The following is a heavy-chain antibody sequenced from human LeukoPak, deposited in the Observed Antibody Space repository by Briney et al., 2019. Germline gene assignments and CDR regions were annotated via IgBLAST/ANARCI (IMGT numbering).Heavy chain of an antibody. CDR2: IYSGVSK. J-gene: IGHJ3*02. D-gene: IGHD5-18*01. CDR3: ARENKTARWSFDI. CDR1: GFTVSSIY. Sequence: GSLKLSCAASGFTVSSIYMSWVRQAPGKGLGWVSVIYSGVSKYYADTVKGRFTISRDNSKNTLYLQMNSLRAEDTAVYYCARENKTARWSFDIWGQGTMVTVSS. V-gene: IGHV3-53*01.